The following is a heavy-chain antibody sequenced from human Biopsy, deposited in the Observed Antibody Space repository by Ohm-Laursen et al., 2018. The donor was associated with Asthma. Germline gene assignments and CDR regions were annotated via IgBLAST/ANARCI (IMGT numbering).Heavy chain of an antibody. V-gene: IGHV4-59*08. CDR1: GGSISSYY. CDR3: ANTIGGVAADY. D-gene: IGHD3-16*01. Sequence: SETLSLTWTVSGGSISSYYWSWIRQPPGKGLEWIGYIYYSGSTNYNPSLKSRVTISVDTSKNQFSLKLSSVTATDTAVYYCANTIGGVAADYWGQGTLVTVSS. CDR2: IYYSGST. J-gene: IGHJ4*02.